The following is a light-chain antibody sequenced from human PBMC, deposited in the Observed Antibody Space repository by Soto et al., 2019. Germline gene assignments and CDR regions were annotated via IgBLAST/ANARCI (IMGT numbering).Light chain of an antibody. CDR1: QSVTSY. J-gene: IGKJ5*01. CDR2: DVS. V-gene: IGKV3-11*01. CDR3: QQRSDWPLT. Sequence: EIVLTQSPATLSLSPGARAPLSCRASQSVTSYLAWYQQKPGQAPRLLIYDVSNRASGIPARFSGSGSETDFTLTISSLEPEDFAVYYCQQRSDWPLTFGQGTRLEIK.